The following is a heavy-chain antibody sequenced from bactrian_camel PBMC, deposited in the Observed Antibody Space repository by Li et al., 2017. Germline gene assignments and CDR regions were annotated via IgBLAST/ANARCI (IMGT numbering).Heavy chain of an antibody. J-gene: IGHJ4*01. CDR1: GFTYSNYH. D-gene: IGHD1*01. CDR3: FAAVRRAGGLH. CDR2: INTGGSNT. Sequence: DVQLVESGGGLVQPGGSLRLSCAAPGFTYSNYHMSWVRQAPGKGLEWVSSINTGGSNTYYSDYVKGRYTISRDNAKNTLYLDMNTLKTDDTADYYCFAAVRRAGGLHWGQGTQVTVS. V-gene: IGHV3S31*01.